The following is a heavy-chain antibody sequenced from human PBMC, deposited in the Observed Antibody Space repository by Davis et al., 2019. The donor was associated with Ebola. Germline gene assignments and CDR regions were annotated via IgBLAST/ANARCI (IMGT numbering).Heavy chain of an antibody. V-gene: IGHV3-23*01. J-gene: IGHJ4*02. D-gene: IGHD6-19*01. CDR2: ISGSGGST. CDR1: GFMFSSYA. CDR3: AKDEEWLGTYFDY. Sequence: GESLKISCAASGFMFSSYAMNWVRQAPGKGLEWVSAISGSGGSTYYADSVKGRFTISRDNSKNTLYLQMNSLRAEDTAVYYCAKDEEWLGTYFDYWGQGTLVTVSS.